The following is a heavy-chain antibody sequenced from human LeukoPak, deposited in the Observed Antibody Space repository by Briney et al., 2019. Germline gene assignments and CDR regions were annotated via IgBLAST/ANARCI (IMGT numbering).Heavy chain of an antibody. CDR3: VKARGAGSHKDWYFDY. J-gene: IGHJ4*02. CDR2: LSGSGGSI. Sequence: GGSLRLSCAASGFISNNYGMSWVRQAPGKGLEWVSGLSGSGGSIWYADSVKGRFTISRDNPKNTLYLQMNSLRAEDTAIYYCVKARGAGSHKDWYFDYWGQGTLVTVSS. CDR1: GFISNNYG. D-gene: IGHD3/OR15-3a*01. V-gene: IGHV3-23*01.